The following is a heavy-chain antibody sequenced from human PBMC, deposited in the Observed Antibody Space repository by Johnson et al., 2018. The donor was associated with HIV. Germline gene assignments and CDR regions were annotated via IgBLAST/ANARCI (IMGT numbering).Heavy chain of an antibody. CDR3: ARDSLLSPGAFDI. V-gene: IGHV3-30*04. CDR1: GFTFSSYA. CDR2: ISYDGSYK. Sequence: QVQLVESGGGVVQPGRSLRLSCAASGFTFSSYAMHWVRQAPGKGLEWVAVISYDGSYKFYADAVKGRFTISRDNSKNTLYLQMNSLRAEDTAVYYCARDSLLSPGAFDIWGQGTMVSVSS. J-gene: IGHJ3*02. D-gene: IGHD3-10*01.